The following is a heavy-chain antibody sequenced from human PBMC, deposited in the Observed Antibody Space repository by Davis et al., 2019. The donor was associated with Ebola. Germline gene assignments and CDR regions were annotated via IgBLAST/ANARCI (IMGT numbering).Heavy chain of an antibody. CDR2: FYYRGST. CDR3: ARVRPPPSGERVAATRTTYYFDY. CDR1: GGSISSGDYY. V-gene: IGHV4-30-4*01. J-gene: IGHJ4*02. D-gene: IGHD2-15*01. Sequence: PSETLSLTCTVSGGSISSGDYYWSWIRQPPGKGLEWIGYFYYRGSTYYNPSLKSRVTISVDTSKNQFSLKLSSVTAADTAVYYCARVRPPPSGERVAATRTTYYFDYWGQGTLVTVSS.